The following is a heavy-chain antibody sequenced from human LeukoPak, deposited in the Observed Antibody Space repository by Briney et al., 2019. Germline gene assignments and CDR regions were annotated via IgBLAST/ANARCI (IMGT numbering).Heavy chain of an antibody. Sequence: SETLSLTCTVSGGSISSGSYYWSWIRQPAGKGLEWIGRIYTSGSTNYNPSLKSRVTISVDTSKNQFSLKLSSVTAADTAVYYCARLPTTAILEYWGQGTLVTVSS. CDR2: IYTSGST. CDR3: ARLPTTAILEY. J-gene: IGHJ4*02. CDR1: GGSISSGSYY. V-gene: IGHV4-61*02. D-gene: IGHD2-21*02.